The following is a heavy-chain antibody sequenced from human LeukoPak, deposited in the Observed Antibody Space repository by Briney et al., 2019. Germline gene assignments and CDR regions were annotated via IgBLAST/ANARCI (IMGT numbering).Heavy chain of an antibody. J-gene: IGHJ4*02. CDR1: GGSISGGAYY. V-gene: IGHV4-30-4*08. CDR3: ARANGYYGSGIPYFDY. Sequence: SQTLSLTCTVSGGSISGGAYYWSWIRQHPGKGLEWIAYIFYSESTYYNPSLKRRVTISVDRSKNQFSLKLSSVTTADTAVYYCARANGYYGSGIPYFDYWGQGTLVTVSS. D-gene: IGHD3-10*01. CDR2: IFYSEST.